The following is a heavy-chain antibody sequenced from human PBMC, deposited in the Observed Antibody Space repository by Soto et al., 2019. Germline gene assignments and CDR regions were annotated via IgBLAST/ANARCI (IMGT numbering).Heavy chain of an antibody. CDR3: ARGDSGSIYVS. V-gene: IGHV3-66*01. CDR1: GFTVSNNY. J-gene: IGHJ5*02. D-gene: IGHD1-26*01. CDR2: IYGGDNT. Sequence: EVQLVESGGGLVQPGGSLRLSCAASGFTVSNNYMTWIRQAPGKGLEWVSVIYGGDNTVYADSVKGRFTISRDSSQNTVYLQMNSLRDEETAVYYCARGDSGSIYVSWGQGTLVTVSS.